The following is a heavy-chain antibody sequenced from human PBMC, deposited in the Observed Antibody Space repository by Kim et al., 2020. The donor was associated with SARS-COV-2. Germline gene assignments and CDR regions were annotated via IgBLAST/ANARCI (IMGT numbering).Heavy chain of an antibody. CDR3: ARHSFSRILTGYYPFDY. V-gene: IGHV5-10-1*01. CDR1: GYSFTSYW. CDR2: IDPSDSYT. J-gene: IGHJ4*02. D-gene: IGHD3-9*01. Sequence: GESLKISCKGSGYSFTSYWISWVRQMPGKGLEWMGRIDPSDSYTNYSPSFQGHVTISADKSISTAYLQWSSLKASDTAMYYCARHSFSRILTGYYPFDYWGQGTLVTVSS.